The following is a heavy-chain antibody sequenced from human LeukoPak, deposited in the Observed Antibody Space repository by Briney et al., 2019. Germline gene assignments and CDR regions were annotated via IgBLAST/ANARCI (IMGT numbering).Heavy chain of an antibody. V-gene: IGHV4-34*01. Sequence: PSETLSLTCAVYGGSFSGYYWSWIRQPPGKGLEWIGEINHSGSTNYNPSLKSRVTISVDTSKNQFSLKLSSATAADTAVYYCARASLDTVMDHIDYWGQGTLVTVSS. CDR2: INHSGST. CDR1: GGSFSGYY. J-gene: IGHJ4*02. CDR3: ARASLDTVMDHIDY. D-gene: IGHD5-18*01.